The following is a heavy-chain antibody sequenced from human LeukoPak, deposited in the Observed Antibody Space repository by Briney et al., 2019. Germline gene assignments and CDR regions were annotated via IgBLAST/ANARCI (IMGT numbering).Heavy chain of an antibody. CDR2: IWYDGCNK. J-gene: IGHJ4*02. CDR1: GFTFSSYG. D-gene: IGHD3-22*01. V-gene: IGHV3-33*01. Sequence: GGSLRLSCAASGFTFSSYGMHWVRQAPGKGLEWVAVIWYDGCNKYYADSVKGRLTISRDNSKNTLYLQMNSLRAEDTAVYYCARDYYDSSGYFDYWGQGTLVTVSS. CDR3: ARDYYDSSGYFDY.